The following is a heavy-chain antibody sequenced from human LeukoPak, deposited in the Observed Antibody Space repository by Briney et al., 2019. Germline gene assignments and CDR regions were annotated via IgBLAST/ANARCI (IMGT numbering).Heavy chain of an antibody. CDR2: MYHSGST. Sequence: KASETLSLTCGVSGASISSGNWWTWVRQPPEKGLEWIGEMYHSGSTNLNPSLMSRVTISVDTSKNQFSLKLSSVTAADTAVYYCARGYCSGGSCYSYYYYNYMDVWGKGTTVTVSS. CDR3: ARGYCSGGSCYSYYYYNYMDV. D-gene: IGHD2-15*01. J-gene: IGHJ6*03. CDR1: GASISSGNW. V-gene: IGHV4-4*02.